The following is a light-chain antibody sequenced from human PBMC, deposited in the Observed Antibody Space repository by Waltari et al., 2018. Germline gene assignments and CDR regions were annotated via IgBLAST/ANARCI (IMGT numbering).Light chain of an antibody. V-gene: IGLV6-57*01. Sequence: NFMLTQPHPVSESPGKTVTISCTRSSGSIASNYVQWYQQRPGSSPTTVIYENNQRPSGVPARFSGSIDSSSNSASLTISGLKTEDEADYYCQSYDSSNRGVFGGGTKLTVL. J-gene: IGLJ3*02. CDR1: SGSIASNY. CDR3: QSYDSSNRGV. CDR2: ENN.